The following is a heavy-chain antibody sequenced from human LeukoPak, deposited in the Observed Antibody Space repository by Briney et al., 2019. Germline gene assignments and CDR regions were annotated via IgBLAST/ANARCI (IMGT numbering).Heavy chain of an antibody. CDR2: IKCKTDGGTT. Sequence: GGSLRLSCAASGFTFSYAWMSWVRQAPGNGLEWVGRIKCKTDGGTTDYAAPVKGRFTISRDDSKNTLYLQMNSLKSEDTAVYYCATDLRGRGPNPLSSRIDYWGQGTLVTVSS. V-gene: IGHV3-15*01. CDR1: GFTFSYAW. D-gene: IGHD2/OR15-2a*01. J-gene: IGHJ4*02. CDR3: ATDLRGRGPNPLSSRIDY.